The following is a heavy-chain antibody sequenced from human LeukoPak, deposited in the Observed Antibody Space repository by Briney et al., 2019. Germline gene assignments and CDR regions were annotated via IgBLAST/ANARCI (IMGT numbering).Heavy chain of an antibody. CDR2: IYYSGST. J-gene: IGHJ4*02. CDR3: ARHHYYGSGSLF. V-gene: IGHV4-39*01. Sequence: PSETLSLTCTVSGGSISSSSYYWGWIRQPPGKGLEWIGSIYYSGSTYYNPSLKSRVTISVDTSKNQFSLKVSSVTAADTAVYYCARHHYYGSGSLFWGQGALVTVSS. D-gene: IGHD3-10*01. CDR1: GGSISSSSYY.